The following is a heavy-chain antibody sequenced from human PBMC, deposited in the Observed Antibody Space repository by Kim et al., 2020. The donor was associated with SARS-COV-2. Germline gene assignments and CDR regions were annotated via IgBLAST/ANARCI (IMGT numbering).Heavy chain of an antibody. D-gene: IGHD2-15*01. V-gene: IGHV1-3*01. CDR3: ARGWSATGIDP. CDR2: IDAGGGNT. J-gene: IGHJ5*02. CDR1: GYTFSRDA. Sequence: ASVKVSCKASGYTFSRDAIHWMRQAPGQRLEWMGWIDAGGGNTKYSQRFQGRVTITRDTSASTVYMELSSLTSEDTAIYYCARGWSATGIDPWGQGTLVTVSS.